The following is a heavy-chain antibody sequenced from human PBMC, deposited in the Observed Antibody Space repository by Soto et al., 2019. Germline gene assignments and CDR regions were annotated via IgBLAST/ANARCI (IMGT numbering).Heavy chain of an antibody. Sequence: GGSLRLSCAASGFTFSTYVMSWVRQAPGKGLEWVSTISGSGGSTYYADSVKGRFTISRDNSKNTLYLQRNSLRAEETAVYYCAKYPLTLPAMDVWGQGTTVTVSS. CDR1: GFTFSTYV. J-gene: IGHJ6*02. CDR3: AKYPLTLPAMDV. CDR2: ISGSGGST. V-gene: IGHV3-23*01.